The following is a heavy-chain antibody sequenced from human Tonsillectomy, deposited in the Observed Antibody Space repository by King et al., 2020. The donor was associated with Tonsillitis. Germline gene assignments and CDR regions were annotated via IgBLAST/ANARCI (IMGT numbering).Heavy chain of an antibody. Sequence: QLVQSGAEVKKPGESLKISCKGSEYSFTSYWIGWVRQMPGKGLEWMGIIYPGDSDTRYSPSFQGQVTISADKSISTAYLQWSSLKASDTAMYYCARGYYDSSGYYSGHDAFDIWGQGTMVTVSS. CDR2: IYPGDSDT. CDR3: ARGYYDSSGYYSGHDAFDI. V-gene: IGHV5-51*01. J-gene: IGHJ3*02. CDR1: EYSFTSYW. D-gene: IGHD3-22*01.